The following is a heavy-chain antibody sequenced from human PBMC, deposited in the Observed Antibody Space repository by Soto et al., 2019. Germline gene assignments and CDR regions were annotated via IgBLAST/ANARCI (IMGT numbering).Heavy chain of an antibody. J-gene: IGHJ6*02. D-gene: IGHD3-16*01. CDR1: GGSISSGGYY. Sequence: QVQLQESGPGLVKPSQTLSLTCTVSGGSISSGGYYWSWIRQHPGKGLEWIGYIYYSGSTYYNPSLKSRVTISVDTSKNQFSLKLSSVTAADTAVYYCARDGGAQPTQKRYYYYYGMDVWGQGTTVTVSS. CDR3: ARDGGAQPTQKRYYYYYGMDV. CDR2: IYYSGST. V-gene: IGHV4-31*03.